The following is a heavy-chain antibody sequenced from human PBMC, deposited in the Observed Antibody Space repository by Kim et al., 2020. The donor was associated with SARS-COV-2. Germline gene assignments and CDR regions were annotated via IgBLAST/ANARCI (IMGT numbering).Heavy chain of an antibody. J-gene: IGHJ4*02. CDR1: GGSISSSSYY. CDR2: IYYSGST. D-gene: IGHD3-16*02. CDR3: ARQNIMITFGGVIGNFDY. V-gene: IGHV4-39*01. Sequence: SETLSLTCTVSGGSISSSSYYWGWIRQPPGKGLEWIGSIYYSGSTYYNPSLKSRVTISVDTSKNQFSLKLSSVTAADTAVYYCARQNIMITFGGVIGNFDYWGQGTLVTVSS.